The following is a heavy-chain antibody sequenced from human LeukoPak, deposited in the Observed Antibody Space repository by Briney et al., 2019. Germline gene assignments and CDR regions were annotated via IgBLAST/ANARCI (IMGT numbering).Heavy chain of an antibody. V-gene: IGHV3-23*01. CDR2: ISGSGGST. CDR1: GFTFSSYS. D-gene: IGHD4-4*01. J-gene: IGHJ4*02. Sequence: GGSLRLYWAVSGFTFSSYSMSWVRQAPGKGLEWVGAISGSGGSTYYADSVKGRFTISRDNPKHTLYLQLNSLSAEDTAVYYCAKGVSSYSNYDYWGQGTLVTVSS. CDR3: AKGVSSYSNYDY.